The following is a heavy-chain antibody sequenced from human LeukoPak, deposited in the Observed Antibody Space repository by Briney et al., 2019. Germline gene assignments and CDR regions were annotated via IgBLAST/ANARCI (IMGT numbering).Heavy chain of an antibody. V-gene: IGHV1-8*03. D-gene: IGHD3-10*01. Sequence: ASVKVSCKASGYTFTSYDINWVRQATGQGLEWMGWMNPNSGNTGYAQKFQGRVTITRNTSISTAYMELSSLRSEDTAVYYCARSSGFGEPDYYYMDVWGKGTTVTVSS. J-gene: IGHJ6*03. CDR2: MNPNSGNT. CDR1: GYTFTSYD. CDR3: ARSSGFGEPDYYYMDV.